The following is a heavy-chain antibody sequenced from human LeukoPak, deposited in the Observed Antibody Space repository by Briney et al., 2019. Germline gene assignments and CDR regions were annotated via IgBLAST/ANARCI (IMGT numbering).Heavy chain of an antibody. Sequence: GGSLRLSCAASGFTFSSYAMSWVRQAPGKGLEWVSAISGSGGSTYYADSVKGRFTISRDNSKNTLYLQMNSLRAEDTAVYYCAKIRGDLWFGELPPADYWGQGTLVTVSS. CDR1: GFTFSSYA. V-gene: IGHV3-23*01. D-gene: IGHD3-10*01. CDR2: ISGSGGST. CDR3: AKIRGDLWFGELPPADY. J-gene: IGHJ4*02.